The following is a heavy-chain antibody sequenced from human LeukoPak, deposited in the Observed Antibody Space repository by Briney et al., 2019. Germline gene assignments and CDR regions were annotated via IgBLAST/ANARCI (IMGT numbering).Heavy chain of an antibody. D-gene: IGHD3-22*01. V-gene: IGHV4-34*01. J-gene: IGHJ4*02. CDR2: IYHSGST. Sequence: SETLSLTCAVYGGSFSGYYWSWIRQPPGKGLEWIGEIYHSGSTNYNPSLKSRVTISVDKSKNQFSLKLSSVTAADTAVYYCARDYYDSSGWAFDYWGQGTLVTVSS. CDR1: GGSFSGYY. CDR3: ARDYYDSSGWAFDY.